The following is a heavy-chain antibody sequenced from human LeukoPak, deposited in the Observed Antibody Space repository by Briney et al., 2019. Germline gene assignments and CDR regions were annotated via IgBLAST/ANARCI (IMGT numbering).Heavy chain of an antibody. Sequence: SETLSLTCTVSGGSISSYYWSWIRQPPGKGLEWIGYIYYSGSTNYNPSLKSRVTISVDTSKNQFSLKLSSVTAADTAVYFCLAEIPAGEAEYFQHWGQGTLVTVSS. CDR3: LAEIPAGEAEYFQH. CDR1: GGSISSYY. V-gene: IGHV4-59*12. J-gene: IGHJ1*01. D-gene: IGHD6-13*01. CDR2: IYYSGST.